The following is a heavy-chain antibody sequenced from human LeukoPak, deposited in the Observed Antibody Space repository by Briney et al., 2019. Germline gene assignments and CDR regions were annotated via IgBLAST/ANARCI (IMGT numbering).Heavy chain of an antibody. CDR2: INHSGST. J-gene: IGHJ4*02. Sequence: SETLSLTCAVYGVSFSGYYWSWIRQPPGKGLEWIGEINHSGSTNYNPSLKSRVTISVDTSKNQFSLKLSSVTAADTAVYYCARRRYYDSSGYYSRGTFDYWGQGTLVTVSS. CDR1: GVSFSGYY. CDR3: ARRRYYDSSGYYSRGTFDY. D-gene: IGHD3-22*01. V-gene: IGHV4-34*01.